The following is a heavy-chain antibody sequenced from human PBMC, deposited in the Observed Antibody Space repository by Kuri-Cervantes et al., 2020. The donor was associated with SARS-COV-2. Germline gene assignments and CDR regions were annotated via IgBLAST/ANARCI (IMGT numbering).Heavy chain of an antibody. CDR3: ARAALYLRQHYYYMDV. Sequence: SVKVSCKASGGTFSSYAISWVRQAPGQGLEWMEGIIPIFGTANYAQKFQGRVTITTDESTSTAYMELSSLRSEDTAVYYCARAALYLRQHYYYMDVWGKGTTVTVSS. D-gene: IGHD2-2*01. CDR1: GGTFSSYA. J-gene: IGHJ6*03. CDR2: IIPIFGTA. V-gene: IGHV1-69*05.